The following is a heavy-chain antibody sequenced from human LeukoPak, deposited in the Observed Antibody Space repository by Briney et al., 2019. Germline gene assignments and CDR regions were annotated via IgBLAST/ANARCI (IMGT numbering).Heavy chain of an antibody. Sequence: PGGSLRLSCAASGFTFSNYEMNWVRQAPGKGLEWVSYISSSGSTLYYADSVKGRFTISRDNAKNSLYLQMNSLRAEDTAVYYCARIRGGRPVDYWGQGTLVTVSS. CDR2: ISSSGSTL. V-gene: IGHV3-48*03. J-gene: IGHJ4*02. D-gene: IGHD3-10*01. CDR1: GFTFSNYE. CDR3: ARIRGGRPVDY.